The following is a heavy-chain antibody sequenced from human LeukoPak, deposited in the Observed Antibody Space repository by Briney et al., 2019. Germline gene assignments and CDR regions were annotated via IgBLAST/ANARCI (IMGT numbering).Heavy chain of an antibody. Sequence: GESLRLSCTASGFTFNTYSMNWVRQAPGKGLEWVSHISPRSDVVSYTDSVKGRFTISRDNAKNSLYLHMSNLRAEDMAVYYCVRDNDWAFDYWGQGTLVPVS. D-gene: IGHD3-9*01. J-gene: IGHJ4*02. CDR3: VRDNDWAFDY. CDR2: ISPRSDVV. CDR1: GFTFNTYS. V-gene: IGHV3-48*01.